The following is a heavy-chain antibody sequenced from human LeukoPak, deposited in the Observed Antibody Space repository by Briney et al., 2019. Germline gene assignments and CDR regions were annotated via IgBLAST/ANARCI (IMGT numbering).Heavy chain of an antibody. V-gene: IGHV1-69*04. Sequence: SVKVSCKASGGTFSSYAISWVRQAPGQGLEWMGRIIPIFGIANYAQKFQGRVTITADKSTSTAYMELRSLRSDDTAVYYCARGYRLSAYSSSWYSALKNTVKYGTRALGFDYWGQGTLVTVSS. CDR1: GGTFSSYA. D-gene: IGHD6-13*01. CDR3: ARGYRLSAYSSSWYSALKNTVKYGTRALGFDY. CDR2: IIPIFGIA. J-gene: IGHJ4*02.